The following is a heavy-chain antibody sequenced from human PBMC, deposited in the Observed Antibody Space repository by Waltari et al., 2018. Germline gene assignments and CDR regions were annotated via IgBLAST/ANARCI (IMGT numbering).Heavy chain of an antibody. CDR3: ARGDSSGWYYFDY. V-gene: IGHV3-21*01. D-gene: IGHD6-19*01. J-gene: IGHJ4*02. Sequence: EVQLVESGGGLVKPGGSLRLSCAASGFTVSSYSMNWVRKAPGKGLEWVSSISSSSSYIYYADSVKGRFTISRDNAKNSLYLQMNSLRAEDTAVYYCARGDSSGWYYFDYWGQGTLVTVSS. CDR2: ISSSSSYI. CDR1: GFTVSSYS.